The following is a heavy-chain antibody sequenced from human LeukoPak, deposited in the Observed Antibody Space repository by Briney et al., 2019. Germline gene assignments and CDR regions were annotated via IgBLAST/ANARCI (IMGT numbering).Heavy chain of an antibody. Sequence: ASVKASCKVSGYTLTELSMHWVRRAPGKGLEWMGWISAYNGNTNYAQKLQGRVTMTTDTSTSTAYMELRSLRSDDTAVYYCARGTGYSSSWYFDYWGQGTLVTVSS. D-gene: IGHD6-13*01. CDR3: ARGTGYSSSWYFDY. J-gene: IGHJ4*02. CDR2: ISAYNGNT. V-gene: IGHV1-18*01. CDR1: GYTLTELS.